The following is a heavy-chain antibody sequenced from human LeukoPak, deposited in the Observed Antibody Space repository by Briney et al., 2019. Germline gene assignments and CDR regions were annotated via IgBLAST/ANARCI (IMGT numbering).Heavy chain of an antibody. CDR3: ARDPSSSRFRGVFDY. J-gene: IGHJ4*02. Sequence: GGSLRLSCAASGFTFSSYWMSWVRQAPGKGLEWVANIKLDGSEKYYVDSVKGRFTISRDDAKNSLYLQMNSVRAEDTAVYYCARDPSSSRFRGVFDYWGQGTLVTVSS. D-gene: IGHD6-13*01. CDR1: GFTFSSYW. V-gene: IGHV3-7*01. CDR2: IKLDGSEK.